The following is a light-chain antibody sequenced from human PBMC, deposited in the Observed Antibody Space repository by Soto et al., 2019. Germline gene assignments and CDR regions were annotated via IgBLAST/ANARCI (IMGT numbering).Light chain of an antibody. CDR3: SSYTSTSSFYV. J-gene: IGLJ1*01. Sequence: QSVLTQPASVSGSPGQSITISCTEANSDIGNYDFVSWYRQHPGEAPKVLIFDVSNRPSGISNRFSGSKSGNTASLTIYGLQAEDEADYFCSSYTSTSSFYVFGTGTKVTVL. CDR2: DVS. V-gene: IGLV2-14*03. CDR1: NSDIGNYDF.